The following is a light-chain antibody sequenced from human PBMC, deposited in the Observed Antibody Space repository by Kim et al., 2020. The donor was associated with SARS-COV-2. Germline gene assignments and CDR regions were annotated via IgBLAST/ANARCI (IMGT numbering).Light chain of an antibody. CDR3: SSYTGSNNGV. CDR1: SSDVGGYNY. J-gene: IGLJ3*02. V-gene: IGLV2-8*01. Sequence: QSALTQPPSASGSPGQSVTISCTGTSSDVGGYNYVSWYQQHPGKAPKLMIYEVSKRPSGVPDRFSGSKSGNTASLTVSGLQAEEEADYYCSSYTGSNNGVFGGGTQLTVL. CDR2: EVS.